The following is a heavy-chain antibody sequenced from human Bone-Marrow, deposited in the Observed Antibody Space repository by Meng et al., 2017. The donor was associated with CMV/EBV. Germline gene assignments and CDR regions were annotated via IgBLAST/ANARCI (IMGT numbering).Heavy chain of an antibody. J-gene: IGHJ5*02. V-gene: IGHV4-39*07. Sequence: GSLRLSCTVSGGSISSSSYYWGWIRQPPGKGLEWIGEINHSGSTNYNPSLKSRVTISVDTSKNQFSLKLSSVTAADTAVYYCARRHYDFWSGYNGFDPWGQGTLVTVSS. D-gene: IGHD3-3*01. CDR1: GGSISSSSYY. CDR3: ARRHYDFWSGYNGFDP. CDR2: INHSGST.